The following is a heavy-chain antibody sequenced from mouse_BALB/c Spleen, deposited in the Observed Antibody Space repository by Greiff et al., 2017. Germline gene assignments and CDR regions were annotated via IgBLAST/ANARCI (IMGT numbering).Heavy chain of an antibody. J-gene: IGHJ3*01. CDR3: TRYDGYFVY. CDR2: INPSNGGT. CDR1: GYTFTSYY. V-gene: IGHV1S81*02. Sequence: QVQLQQSGAELVKPGASVKLSCKASGYTFTSYYMYWVKQRPGQGLEWIGEINPSNGGTNFNEKFKSKATLTVDKSSSPAYMQLSSLTSEDSAVYYCTRYDGYFVYWGQGTLVTVSA. D-gene: IGHD2-3*01.